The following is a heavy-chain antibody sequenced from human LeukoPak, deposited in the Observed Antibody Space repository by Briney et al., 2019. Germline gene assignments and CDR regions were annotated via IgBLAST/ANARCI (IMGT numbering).Heavy chain of an antibody. D-gene: IGHD3-10*01. Sequence: SETLSLTCTVSGGSISSGSYYWSWIRQPAGKGLEWIGRIYTSGSTNYNPSLKSRVTISVDTSKNQFSLKLSSVTAADTAVYYCARGSMVRGPDRGLYYYYMDVWGKGTTVTVSS. J-gene: IGHJ6*03. CDR3: ARGSMVRGPDRGLYYYYMDV. CDR1: GGSISSGSYY. V-gene: IGHV4-61*02. CDR2: IYTSGST.